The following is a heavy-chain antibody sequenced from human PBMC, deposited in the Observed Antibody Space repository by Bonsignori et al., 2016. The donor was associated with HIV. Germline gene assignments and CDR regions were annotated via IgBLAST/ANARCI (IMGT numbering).Heavy chain of an antibody. CDR3: VREPIGWLAFDV. D-gene: IGHD6-19*01. Sequence: QVQLQESGPGLVKPSGTLSLTCVVSGDSIINNHWYHWVRQSPGKGLEWIAETFHAGNINYNPSLKSRVTMSMDKSKNQISLKVTSVSAADTAVYYCVREPIGWLAFDVWGRGTVVTVSP. J-gene: IGHJ3*01. V-gene: IGHV4-4*02. CDR2: TFHAGNI. CDR1: GDSIINNHW.